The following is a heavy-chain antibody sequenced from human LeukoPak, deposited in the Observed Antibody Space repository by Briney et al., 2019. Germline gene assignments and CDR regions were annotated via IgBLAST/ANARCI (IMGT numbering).Heavy chain of an antibody. CDR1: GFTFSSYW. CDR2: INTDGSTT. Sequence: GGSLRLSCVGSGFTFSSYWMLWIRQAPGKGLVWVSRINTDGSTTSYADSVKGRFTFSRDNAKNTLYPQMNSLRAEDTAVYYCTRYLSGGFDSWGQGTLVTVSS. CDR3: TRYLSGGFDS. J-gene: IGHJ4*02. V-gene: IGHV3-74*01. D-gene: IGHD2-15*01.